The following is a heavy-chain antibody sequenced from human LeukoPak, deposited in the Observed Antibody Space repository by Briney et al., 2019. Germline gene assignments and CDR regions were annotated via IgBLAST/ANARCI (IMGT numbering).Heavy chain of an antibody. CDR2: ISYDGSNK. D-gene: IGHD3-10*01. CDR3: AKDGRGEYYYGSGSRKHYYYYGMDV. J-gene: IGHJ6*02. CDR1: GFTFSSYG. V-gene: IGHV3-30*18. Sequence: GGSLRLSCAASGFTFSSYGMHWVRQAPGKGLEWVAVISYDGSNKYYADSVRGRFTISRDNSKNTLYLQMNSLRAEDTAVYYCAKDGRGEYYYGSGSRKHYYYYGMDVWGQGTTVTVSS.